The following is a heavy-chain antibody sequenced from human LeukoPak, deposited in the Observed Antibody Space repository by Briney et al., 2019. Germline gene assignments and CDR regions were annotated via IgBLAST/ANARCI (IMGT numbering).Heavy chain of an antibody. CDR2: ISYDGSNK. D-gene: IGHD4-23*01. Sequence: GGSLRLSCAASGFTFSSYGMHWVRQAPGEGLEWVAVISYDGSNKYYADSVKGRFTISRDNSKNTLYLQMNSLRAEDTAVYYCANLLRWEPYWGQGTLVTVSS. J-gene: IGHJ4*02. CDR3: ANLLRWEPY. CDR1: GFTFSSYG. V-gene: IGHV3-30*18.